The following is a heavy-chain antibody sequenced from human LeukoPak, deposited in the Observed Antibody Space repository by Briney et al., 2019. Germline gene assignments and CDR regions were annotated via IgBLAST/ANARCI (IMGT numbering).Heavy chain of an antibody. CDR1: GDSISRYY. V-gene: IGHV4-4*07. D-gene: IGHD3-10*01. CDR3: ARDSGTTGEVKFDP. CDR2: IYNGGII. J-gene: IGHJ5*02. Sequence: SETLSLTCTVSGDSISRYYWSWIRQPAGKGMEWIGRIYNGGIITYNPSLKSRVTMSIDTSNNQFSLRLRFVTAADTAVYYCARDSGTTGEVKFDPWGQGTLVTVSS.